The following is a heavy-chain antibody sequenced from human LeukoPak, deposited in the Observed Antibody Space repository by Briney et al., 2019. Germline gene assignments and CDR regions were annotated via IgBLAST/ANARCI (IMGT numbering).Heavy chain of an antibody. V-gene: IGHV4-61*02. J-gene: IGHJ5*02. Sequence: PSQTLSLTXTVSGGSISSGSYYWSWIRQPAGKGLEWIGRIYTSGSTNYNPSLKSRVTISVDTSKNQFSLKLSSVTAADTAVYYCARDRSGWYPSWFDPWGQGTLVTVSS. CDR3: ARDRSGWYPSWFDP. D-gene: IGHD6-19*01. CDR1: GGSISSGSYY. CDR2: IYTSGST.